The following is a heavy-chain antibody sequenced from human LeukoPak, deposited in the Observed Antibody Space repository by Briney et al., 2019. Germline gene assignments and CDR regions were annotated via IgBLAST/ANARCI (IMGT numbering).Heavy chain of an antibody. CDR1: GDSISSDNYY. CDR3: AREGALNGMDV. Sequence: SETLSLTCTVSGDSISSDNYYWNWIRQPPGKGLEWIGYIYYSGSTYYNPSLKSRITISVDTSKNQFSLKLSSVTAADTAVYYCAREGALNGMDVWGQGTTVTVSS. V-gene: IGHV4-30-4*01. J-gene: IGHJ6*02. CDR2: IYYSGST.